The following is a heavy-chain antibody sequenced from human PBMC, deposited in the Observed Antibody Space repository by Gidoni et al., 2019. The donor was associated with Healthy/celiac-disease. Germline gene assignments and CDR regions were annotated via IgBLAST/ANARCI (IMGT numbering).Heavy chain of an antibody. D-gene: IGHD5-18*01. V-gene: IGHV1-69*02. CDR1: GGTFSRYT. Sequence: QVQLVQSGAAVTKPGSSLKVSCKASGGTFSRYTISWVRQAPGQGLEWLGRIIHIIGIENYAKKVKGRVTITADKSTSTADMELRSRRSEETAVYYCARGYSDGLYYYYGMDVWGQGTTVTVSS. CDR2: IIHIIGIE. J-gene: IGHJ6*02. CDR3: ARGYSDGLYYYYGMDV.